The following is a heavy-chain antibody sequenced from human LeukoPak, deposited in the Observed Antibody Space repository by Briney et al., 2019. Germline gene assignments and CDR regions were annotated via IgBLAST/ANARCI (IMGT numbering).Heavy chain of an antibody. D-gene: IGHD5-12*01. V-gene: IGHV3-48*03. CDR2: ISSTGSTK. CDR1: GFTFSIYE. CDR3: ATLTVASPFDY. J-gene: IGHJ4*02. Sequence: PGGSLRLSCAASGFTFSIYEMYWVRQVPGKGLEWVSYISSTGSTKYYADSVKGRFTIPRDNAKNSLYLQMNSLRAEDTAVYYCATLTVASPFDYWGQGALVTVSS.